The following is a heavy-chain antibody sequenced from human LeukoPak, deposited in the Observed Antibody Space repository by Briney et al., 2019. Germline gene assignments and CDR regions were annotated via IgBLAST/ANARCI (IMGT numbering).Heavy chain of an antibody. J-gene: IGHJ6*03. CDR1: GFTFTTYA. V-gene: IGHV3-23*01. CDR2: ISGYSETT. Sequence: EGSLRLSCAASGFTFTTYAMTWVRQAPGKGLEWVSGISGYSETTYYADSVKGRFTISRDNSKNTLFLQMTSLTAEDTAVYYCAKVRSSAYYPNDMDVWGKGTKVTV. CDR3: AKVRSSAYYPNDMDV. D-gene: IGHD3-22*01.